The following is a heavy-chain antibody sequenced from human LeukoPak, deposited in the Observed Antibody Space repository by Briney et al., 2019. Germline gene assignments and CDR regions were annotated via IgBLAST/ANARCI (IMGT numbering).Heavy chain of an antibody. V-gene: IGHV1-18*01. Sequence: GASVKVSCKASGYTFTSYGISWVRQAPGQGLEGMGWISAYNGNTNYAQKLQGRVTMTTDTSTSTAYMELRSLRSDDTAVYYCARPIAVAGYREYFQHWGQGTLVTVSS. CDR3: ARPIAVAGYREYFQH. D-gene: IGHD6-19*01. CDR1: GYTFTSYG. J-gene: IGHJ1*01. CDR2: ISAYNGNT.